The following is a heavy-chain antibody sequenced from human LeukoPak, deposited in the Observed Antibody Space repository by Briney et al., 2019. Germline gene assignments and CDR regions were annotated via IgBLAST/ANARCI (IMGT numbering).Heavy chain of an antibody. Sequence: ASVKVSCKASGYTFTNYYMHWVRQAPGQGLEWMGWINPNSGGTNYAQKFQGRVTMTRDTSISTAYMELSRLRSDDTAVFYCAREEVIAAAGPTLDYWGQGALVTVAS. J-gene: IGHJ4*02. CDR2: INPNSGGT. D-gene: IGHD6-13*01. V-gene: IGHV1-2*02. CDR1: GYTFTNYY. CDR3: AREEVIAAAGPTLDY.